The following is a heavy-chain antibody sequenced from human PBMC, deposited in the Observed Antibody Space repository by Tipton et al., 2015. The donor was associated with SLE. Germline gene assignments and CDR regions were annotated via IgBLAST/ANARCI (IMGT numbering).Heavy chain of an antibody. D-gene: IGHD5-18*01. CDR1: GFTFSSYG. CDR3: ARGWNTAMAFDY. CDR2: IRYDGSNK. J-gene: IGHJ4*02. Sequence: SLRLSCAASGFTFSSYGMHWVRPAPGKGLEWVAFIRYDGSNKYYADSVKGRFTISRDNSKNTLYLQMNSLRAEDTAVYYCARGWNTAMAFDYWGQGTLVTVSS. V-gene: IGHV3-30*02.